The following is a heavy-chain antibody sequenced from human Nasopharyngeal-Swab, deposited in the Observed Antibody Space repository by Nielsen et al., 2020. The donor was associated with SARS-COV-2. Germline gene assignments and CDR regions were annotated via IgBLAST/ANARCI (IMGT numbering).Heavy chain of an antibody. D-gene: IGHD3-22*01. CDR1: GGTFSSYA. J-gene: IGHJ4*02. V-gene: IGHV1-69*13. CDR3: ARDHPGGHNYYDSSGYYPTYFDY. CDR2: IIPIFGTA. Sequence: SVKVSCKASGGTFSSYAISWVRQAPGQGLEWMGGIIPIFGTANYAQKFQGRVTITADESTSTAYMELSSLRSEDTAVYYYARDHPGGHNYYDSSGYYPTYFDYWGQGTLVTVSS.